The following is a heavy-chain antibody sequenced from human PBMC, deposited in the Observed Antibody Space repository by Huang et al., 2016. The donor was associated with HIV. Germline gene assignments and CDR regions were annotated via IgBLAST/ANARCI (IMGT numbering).Heavy chain of an antibody. D-gene: IGHD1-26*01. CDR2: IYYSGST. V-gene: IGHV4-61*01. CDR3: AGDTPLGATTGFDY. J-gene: IGHJ4*02. CDR1: GGSVSSGSYY. Sequence: QVQLQESGPGLVKPSETLSLTCTVSGGSVSSGSYYWSWIRQPPGKGLEWIGYIYYSGSTNYNPSLKSRVTISVDTSKNQFSLKLSSVTAADTAVYYCAGDTPLGATTGFDYWGQGTLVTVSS.